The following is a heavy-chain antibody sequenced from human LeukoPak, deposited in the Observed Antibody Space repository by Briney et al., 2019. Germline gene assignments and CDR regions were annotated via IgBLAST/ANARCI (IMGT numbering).Heavy chain of an antibody. V-gene: IGHV3-23*01. J-gene: IGHJ2*01. CDR3: AKGGHYSHFDL. Sequence: GGSLRLSCAASGFPLSRSAMSWVRQAPGKGLEWVSNISGSGSGGSTYYADSVKGRFTISRDNSKNTLYLQMNSLRAEDTAVYYCAKGGHYSHFDLWGRGILVTVSS. CDR2: ISGSGSGGST. D-gene: IGHD4-17*01. CDR1: GFPLSRSA.